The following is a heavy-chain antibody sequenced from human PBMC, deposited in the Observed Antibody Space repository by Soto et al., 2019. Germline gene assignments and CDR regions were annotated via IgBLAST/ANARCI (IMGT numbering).Heavy chain of an antibody. D-gene: IGHD2-15*01. CDR1: GFILSTYA. V-gene: IGHV3-30*14. Sequence: QVQLVESGGGVVQPGRSLRLSCAASGFILSTYAMYWVRQAPGKGLEWVAVISYDGNNKYYADDVKGRFTISRENSKNKLILQMNSLRAEDTAVYYCARAGCDGGSCYTLVGLRYGMDVWGQGTTVTVSS. CDR2: ISYDGNNK. CDR3: ARAGCDGGSCYTLVGLRYGMDV. J-gene: IGHJ6*02.